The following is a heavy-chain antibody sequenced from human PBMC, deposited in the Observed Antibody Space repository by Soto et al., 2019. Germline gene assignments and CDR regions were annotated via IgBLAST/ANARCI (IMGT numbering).Heavy chain of an antibody. D-gene: IGHD4-17*01. J-gene: IGHJ4*02. CDR2: ISSTSTYI. CDR1: GFIFNAYT. Sequence: EVRLVESGGGLVKPGGSLRLSCTASGFIFNAYTMNWVRQAPGKGLEWVSSISSTSTYIYYADSVKGRFTISRDNTNNSLYLQKNSLRTDDTALYYCASAVTMGWSPQGYWGQGTPVTVSS. V-gene: IGHV3-21*02. CDR3: ASAVTMGWSPQGY.